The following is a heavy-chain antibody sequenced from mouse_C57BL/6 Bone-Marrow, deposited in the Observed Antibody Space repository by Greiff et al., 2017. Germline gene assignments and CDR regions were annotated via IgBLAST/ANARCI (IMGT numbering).Heavy chain of an antibody. CDR3: TVDYYGSSWGLAY. D-gene: IGHD1-1*01. J-gene: IGHJ3*01. Sequence: VQLQQSGAELVRPGASVKLSCTASGFNIKDDYMHWVKQRPEQGLEWIGWIDPENGDTEYASKFQGKATITADTSSNTAYLQLSSLTSEDSAVYYGTVDYYGSSWGLAYWGQGTLVTVSA. CDR2: IDPENGDT. CDR1: GFNIKDDY. V-gene: IGHV14-4*01.